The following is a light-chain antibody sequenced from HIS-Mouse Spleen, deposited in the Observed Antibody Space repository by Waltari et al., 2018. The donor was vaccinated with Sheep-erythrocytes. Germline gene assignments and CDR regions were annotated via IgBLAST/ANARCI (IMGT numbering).Light chain of an antibody. CDR2: QDS. CDR1: KLGDKY. Sequence: SYELTQPPSVSVSPGQTASITCSGDKLGDKYACWYQQKPGQSTVLGIYQDSKRPSGIPERFSGSNSGNTATLTISGTQAMDEADYYCQAWDSSTAWNVVFGGGTKLTVL. J-gene: IGLJ2*01. CDR3: QAWDSSTAWNVV. V-gene: IGLV3-1*01.